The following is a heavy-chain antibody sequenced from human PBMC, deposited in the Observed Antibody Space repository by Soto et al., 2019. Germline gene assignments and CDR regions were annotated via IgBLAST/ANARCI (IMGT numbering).Heavy chain of an antibody. V-gene: IGHV1-3*01. CDR2: INAGNGNT. D-gene: IGHD3-10*01. CDR3: ARSRYYGSGSYFDY. Sequence: GASVKVSCKASGYTLTGYYMHWVRQAPGQRLEWMGWINAGNGNTKYSQKFQGRVTITRDTSASTAYMELSSLRSEDTAVYYCARSRYYGSGSYFDYWGQGTLVTVSS. J-gene: IGHJ4*02. CDR1: GYTLTGYY.